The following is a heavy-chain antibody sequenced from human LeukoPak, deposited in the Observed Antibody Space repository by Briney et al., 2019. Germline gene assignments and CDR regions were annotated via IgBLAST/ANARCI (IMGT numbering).Heavy chain of an antibody. CDR1: GGSFSGYY. V-gene: IGHV4-34*01. D-gene: IGHD3-3*01. Sequence: PSETLSLTCAVYGGSFSGYYWSWIRQPPGKGLEWIGEINHSGSTNYNPSLKSRVTISVDTSKNQFSLKLSSVTAADTAVYYCARGHLRFLEWPRGFDYWGQGTLVTVSS. CDR3: ARGHLRFLEWPRGFDY. CDR2: INHSGST. J-gene: IGHJ4*02.